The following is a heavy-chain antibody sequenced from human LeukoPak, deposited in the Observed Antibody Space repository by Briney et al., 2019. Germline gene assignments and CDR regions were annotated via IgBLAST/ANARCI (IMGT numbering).Heavy chain of an antibody. D-gene: IGHD6-13*01. V-gene: IGHV3-30*18. CDR1: GFTFSNYV. J-gene: IGHJ4*02. CDR3: AKDPRRYSRTGGYFDY. Sequence: GGSLRLSRAASGFTFSNYVMHWVRQAPGKGLEWVAVISYDGSNKYYADSVKGRCTISRDNSKNTLYLQMNSLRAEDTAVYYCAKDPRRYSRTGGYFDYWGQGTLVTVSS. CDR2: ISYDGSNK.